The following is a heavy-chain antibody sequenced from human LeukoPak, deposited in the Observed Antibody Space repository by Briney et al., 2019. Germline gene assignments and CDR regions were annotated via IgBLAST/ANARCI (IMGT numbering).Heavy chain of an antibody. CDR2: ISSDGNSK. Sequence: GGSLRLSCAASGFSFSSYSIHWVRQAPGKGLEWVAVISSDGNSKNFALSVKGRFAISRDNSKNTLFLQMNNLRSEDTALYYCARDREGGGVGFGRLALSYGSGSPSFDSWGRGTRVTVSS. J-gene: IGHJ4*02. CDR1: GFSFSSYS. CDR3: ARDREGGGVGFGRLALSYGSGSPSFDS. V-gene: IGHV3-30*09. D-gene: IGHD3-10*01.